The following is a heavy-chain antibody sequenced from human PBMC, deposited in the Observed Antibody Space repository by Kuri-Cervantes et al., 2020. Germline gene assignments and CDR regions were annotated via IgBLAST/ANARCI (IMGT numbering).Heavy chain of an antibody. D-gene: IGHD1-14*01. J-gene: IGHJ6*02. CDR1: GGSISSYY. CDR2: IYYTGST. Sequence: SETLSLTCTVSGGSISSYYWSWVRQPPGKGLEWIGYIYYTGSTNYNPSLNSRVTISVDTSKNEFSLKLSSVTAADTAVYYCARKVYHRMDVWGQGTTVTVSS. V-gene: IGHV4-59*01. CDR3: ARKVYHRMDV.